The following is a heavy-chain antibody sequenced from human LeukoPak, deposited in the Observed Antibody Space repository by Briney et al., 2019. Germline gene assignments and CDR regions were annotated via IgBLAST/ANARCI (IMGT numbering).Heavy chain of an antibody. V-gene: IGHV1-3*01. J-gene: IGHJ4*02. D-gene: IGHD7-27*01. CDR1: GYTFTSYA. Sequence: ASVKVSCKASGYTFTSYAMHWVRQAPGQRLEWMGWINAGDGNTKYSQKFQGRVTITRDTSASTAYMELSSLRSEDTAVYYCAILWGSTYFDYWGQGTLVTVSS. CDR2: INAGDGNT. CDR3: AILWGSTYFDY.